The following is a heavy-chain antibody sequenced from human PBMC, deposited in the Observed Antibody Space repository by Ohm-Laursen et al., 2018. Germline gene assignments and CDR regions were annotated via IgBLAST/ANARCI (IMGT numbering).Heavy chain of an antibody. V-gene: IGHV3-33*01. D-gene: IGHD3-3*01. J-gene: IGHJ3*01. Sequence: SLRLSCAAPGFTFSSYGMHWVRQAPGKGLEWVSLLWYDGSNKLYAESVKGRFTISRDTSKKTLYLQMSALSAEDTAVYYCARDRTVYGVGNGLDALDVWGQGTMVTASS. CDR2: LWYDGSNK. CDR3: ARDRTVYGVGNGLDALDV. CDR1: GFTFSSYG.